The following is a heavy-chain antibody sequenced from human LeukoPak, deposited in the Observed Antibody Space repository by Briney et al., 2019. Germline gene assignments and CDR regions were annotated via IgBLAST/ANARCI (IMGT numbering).Heavy chain of an antibody. CDR2: INHSGST. CDR1: GGSFSGYY. CDR3: ARGGYSYGYSFWFDP. V-gene: IGHV4-34*01. Sequence: SETLSLTCAVYGGSFSGYYWGWIRQPPGKGLEWIGEINHSGSTNYNPSLKSRVTISVDTSKNQFSLKLSSVTAADTAVYYCARGGYSYGYSFWFDPWGQGTLVTVSS. D-gene: IGHD5-18*01. J-gene: IGHJ5*02.